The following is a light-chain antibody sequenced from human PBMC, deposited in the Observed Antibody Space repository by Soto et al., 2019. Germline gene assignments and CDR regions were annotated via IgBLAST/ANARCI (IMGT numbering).Light chain of an antibody. CDR2: GAS. CDR1: QSVSSRY. V-gene: IGKV3-20*01. J-gene: IGKJ2*01. Sequence: EIVLTQSPGTLSLSPGERATLSCRASQSVSSRYLAWYQQKPGQAPRLLMYGASSRATGIPDRFSGSGSGTDFTLSISRLEPEDFAVYYCQQYGSSPPYTFGQGTKLEIK. CDR3: QQYGSSPPYT.